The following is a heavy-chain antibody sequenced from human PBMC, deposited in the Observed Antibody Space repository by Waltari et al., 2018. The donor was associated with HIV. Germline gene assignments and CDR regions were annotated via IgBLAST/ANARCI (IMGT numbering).Heavy chain of an antibody. CDR3: ARHFKIAARSPFDY. Sequence: QLQLQESGPGLVKPSETLSLTCTVSGGSISSSSYYWGWIRQPPGKGLEWIGSIYYSGSTYYNPSLKSRVTISVDTSKNQFSLKLSSVTAADTAVYYCARHFKIAARSPFDYWGQGTLVTVSS. J-gene: IGHJ4*02. CDR2: IYYSGST. V-gene: IGHV4-39*01. D-gene: IGHD6-6*01. CDR1: GGSISSSSYY.